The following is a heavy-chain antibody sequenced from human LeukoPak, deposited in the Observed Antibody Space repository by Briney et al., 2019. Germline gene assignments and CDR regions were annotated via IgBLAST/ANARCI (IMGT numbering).Heavy chain of an antibody. D-gene: IGHD1-26*01. CDR1: GYTFTSYY. CDR3: ARELRKSYSGSYDDAFDI. J-gene: IGHJ3*02. V-gene: IGHV1-46*01. Sequence: GASVKVSCKASGYTFTSYYMHWVRQAPGQGLEWMGIINPSGGSTSYAQKFQGRVTMTRDMSTSTVYMELSSLRSEDTAVYYCARELRKSYSGSYDDAFDIWGQGTMVTVSS. CDR2: INPSGGST.